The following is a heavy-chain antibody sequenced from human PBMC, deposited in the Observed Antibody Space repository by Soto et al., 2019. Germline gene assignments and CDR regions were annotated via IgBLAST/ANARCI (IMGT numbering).Heavy chain of an antibody. Sequence: QVQLVQSGAEVKKPGASVKVSCKASGYTFTGSQIHWVRQAPGQGLEWMGWINPNSGGTNYEQKFQGRVTMTSDTSITTAYMELSGLTSDETAVYYCARGRTIVSPGNWGQGTLVSVSS. V-gene: IGHV1-2*02. CDR2: INPNSGGT. J-gene: IGHJ4*02. D-gene: IGHD2-21*01. CDR3: ARGRTIVSPGN. CDR1: GYTFTGSQ.